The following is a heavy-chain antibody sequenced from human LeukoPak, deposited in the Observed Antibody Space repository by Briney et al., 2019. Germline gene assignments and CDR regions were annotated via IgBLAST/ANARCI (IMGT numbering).Heavy chain of an antibody. J-gene: IGHJ4*02. CDR2: ISLNGETT. CDR1: GSSVSSFG. CDR3: AQGFSSGWYPY. D-gene: IGHD6-19*01. Sequence: GGSLRLSCAVSGSSVSSFGMSWVRQAPGKGLEWISAISLNGETTWYADSVKGRFTISRDNSKNTLYLQLTSLRAEDTAVYYCAQGFSSGWYPYWGQGSLVSVSS. V-gene: IGHV3-23*01.